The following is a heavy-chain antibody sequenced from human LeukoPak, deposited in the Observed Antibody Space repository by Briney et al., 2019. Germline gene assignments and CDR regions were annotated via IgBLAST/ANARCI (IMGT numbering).Heavy chain of an antibody. J-gene: IGHJ6*02. V-gene: IGHV4-59*12. CDR1: GGSISSYY. D-gene: IGHD3-10*01. Sequence: SETLSLTCTVSGGSISSYYWSWIRQPPGKGLEWIGYIHYRGSTNYNPSLKSRVTISVDTSKNQFSLKLSSVTAADTAVYYCARVVNGSGSYYYYYYGMDVWGQGTTVTVSS. CDR2: IHYRGST. CDR3: ARVVNGSGSYYYYYYGMDV.